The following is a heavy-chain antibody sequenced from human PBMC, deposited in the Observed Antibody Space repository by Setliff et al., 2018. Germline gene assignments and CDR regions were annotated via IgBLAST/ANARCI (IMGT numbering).Heavy chain of an antibody. V-gene: IGHV4-34*01. D-gene: IGHD3-3*01. CDR2: SNHSGGT. CDR3: VKNPLTMPRGFFEY. CDR1: GDSFSDYY. Sequence: PSETLSLTCAVYGDSFSDYYWSWIRQPPGKGLEWIGESNHSGGTNYNPSLKNRVTMSLDSSKNQFSLNLNSVTAADTAVYYCVKNPLTMPRGFFEYWGRGTLVTVSS. J-gene: IGHJ4*02.